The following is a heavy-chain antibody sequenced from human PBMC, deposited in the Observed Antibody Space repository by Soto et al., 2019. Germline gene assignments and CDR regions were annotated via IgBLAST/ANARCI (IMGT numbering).Heavy chain of an antibody. CDR3: ARDGWGYCSGGSCYGGHYYYYYGMDV. CDR1: GGSISSYY. V-gene: IGHV4-59*01. Sequence: PSETLSLTCTVSGGSISSYYWSWIRQPPGKGLEWIGYIYYSGSTNYNPSLKSRVTISVDTSKNQFSLKLSSVTAADTAVYYCARDGWGYCSGGSCYGGHYYYYYGMDVWGQGTTVTVSS. J-gene: IGHJ6*02. D-gene: IGHD2-15*01. CDR2: IYYSGST.